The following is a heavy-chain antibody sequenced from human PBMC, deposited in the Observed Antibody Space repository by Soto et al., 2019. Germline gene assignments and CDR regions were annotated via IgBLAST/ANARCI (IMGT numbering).Heavy chain of an antibody. Sequence: ALRLSCATSAFTFSSYSMHCVRQAPGKRLEWVAVISYDGSNKYYADSVKGRFTISRDNSKNTLYLQMNSLRAEDTAVYYCANPIGGIAVAGYFQHWGQGTLVTVSS. CDR2: ISYDGSNK. CDR3: ANPIGGIAVAGYFQH. V-gene: IGHV3-30*18. J-gene: IGHJ1*01. CDR1: AFTFSSYS. D-gene: IGHD6-19*01.